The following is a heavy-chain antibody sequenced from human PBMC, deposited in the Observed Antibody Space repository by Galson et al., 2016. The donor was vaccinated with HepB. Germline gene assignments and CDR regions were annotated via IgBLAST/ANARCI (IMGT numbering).Heavy chain of an antibody. J-gene: IGHJ6*02. D-gene: IGHD4-23*01. V-gene: IGHV1-69*13. Sequence: SVKVSCKASGGTFSSYAISWVRQVPGQGLEWVGGIIPAFGTINYAQKCQGRVTITADESTSTANMELSSLTSEDKAVYYSAKGRTASGGNGNYYYYGMDVWGQGTTVTVSS. CDR2: IIPAFGTI. CDR1: GGTFSSYA. CDR3: AKGRTASGGNGNYYYYGMDV.